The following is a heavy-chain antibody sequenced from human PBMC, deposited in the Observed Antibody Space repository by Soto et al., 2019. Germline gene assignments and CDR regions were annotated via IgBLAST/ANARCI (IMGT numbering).Heavy chain of an antibody. D-gene: IGHD3-3*01. V-gene: IGHV4-39*01. Sequence: SETLSLTCTVSGGSISSSSYYWGWIRQPPGKGLEWIGSIYYSGSTYYNPSLKSRVTISVDTSKNQFSLKLSSVTAADTAVYYCARQGHDPFDYWGQGTLVTVSS. CDR2: IYYSGST. CDR3: ARQGHDPFDY. CDR1: GGSISSSSYY. J-gene: IGHJ4*02.